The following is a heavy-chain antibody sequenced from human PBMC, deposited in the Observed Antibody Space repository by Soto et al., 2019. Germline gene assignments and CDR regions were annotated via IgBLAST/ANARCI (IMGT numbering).Heavy chain of an antibody. D-gene: IGHD3-3*01. J-gene: IGHJ4*02. CDR2: ISGSGGST. CDR3: AKSSYDFWSGHPVFDY. Sequence: PGGSLRLSCAASGFTFSSYAMSWVRQAPGKGLEWVSVISGSGGSTYYADSVKGRFTISRDNSKNTLYLQMNSLRAEDTAVYYCAKSSYDFWSGHPVFDYWAQGTLVIVSS. CDR1: GFTFSSYA. V-gene: IGHV3-23*01.